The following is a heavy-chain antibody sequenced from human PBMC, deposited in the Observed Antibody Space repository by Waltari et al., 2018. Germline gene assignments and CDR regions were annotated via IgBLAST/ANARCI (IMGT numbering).Heavy chain of an antibody. J-gene: IGHJ5*02. CDR2: ISAYTGKP. V-gene: IGHV1-18*01. CDR1: GYKFNSYG. CDR3: ARRWTSDWSDP. Sequence: QLVQSDAEVKKPGASVKVSCKTSGYKFNSYGINWVRQAPGQGLESMGWISAYTGKPHYAQNCQGRVTRTRDTSTNTAYLELRGLTSDDTAVYYCARRWTSDWSDPWGQGTLVTVSS.